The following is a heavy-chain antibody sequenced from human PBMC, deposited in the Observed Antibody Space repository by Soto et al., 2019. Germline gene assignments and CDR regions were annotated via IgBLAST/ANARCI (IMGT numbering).Heavy chain of an antibody. D-gene: IGHD2-15*01. J-gene: IGHJ4*02. Sequence: QVQLVESGGGVVQPGRSLRLSCAASGFTFNSYGMHWVRQAPGKGLEWVAVIWYDGSNKYYADSVKGRFTISRDNSKNTLYLQMNSLRAEDTAVYYCAREGTYCSGGSCYPHFDYWGQGTLVTVSS. CDR1: GFTFNSYG. V-gene: IGHV3-33*01. CDR2: IWYDGSNK. CDR3: AREGTYCSGGSCYPHFDY.